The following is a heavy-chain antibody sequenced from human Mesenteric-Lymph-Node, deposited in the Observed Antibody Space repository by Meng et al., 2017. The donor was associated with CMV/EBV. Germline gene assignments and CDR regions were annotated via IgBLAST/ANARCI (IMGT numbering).Heavy chain of an antibody. CDR2: SNAGNGNT. V-gene: IGHV1-3*02. CDR1: TLTSYA. Sequence: TLTSYAMHWLRQAPRQRLEWMGWSNAGNGNTKYSQEFQGRVTITRDTSASTAYMELSSLRSEDMAVYYCARRYYYDSSGYYLEWFDPWGQGTLVTVSS. D-gene: IGHD3-22*01. J-gene: IGHJ5*02. CDR3: ARRYYYDSSGYYLEWFDP.